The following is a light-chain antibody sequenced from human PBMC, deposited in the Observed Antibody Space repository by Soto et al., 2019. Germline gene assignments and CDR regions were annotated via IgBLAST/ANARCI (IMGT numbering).Light chain of an antibody. CDR3: QKYNSAPLP. J-gene: IGKJ4*01. CDR1: QGIGVC. Sequence: DIQMTQSPSSLSASFGDRVTITCRASQGIGVCLAWFQQKPGNAPKLLIYAASTLQSGVPSRFSGSGSGTDFTLTISGLQTDDVATYYCQKYNSAPLPFRGGTKMEIK. V-gene: IGKV1-27*01. CDR2: AAS.